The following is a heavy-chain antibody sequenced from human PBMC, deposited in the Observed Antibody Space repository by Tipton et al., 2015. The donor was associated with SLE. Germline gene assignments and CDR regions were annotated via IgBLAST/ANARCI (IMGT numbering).Heavy chain of an antibody. Sequence: SLRLSCAASGFTFDDYGMSWVRQAPGKGLEWVSGINWNGDSTHYADSVKGRFTISRDNAKNSLYLLMNSLRAEDTALYYCARDRTSAPGVDWGQGTLVTVSS. J-gene: IGHJ4*02. D-gene: IGHD2-2*01. CDR3: ARDRTSAPGVD. V-gene: IGHV3-20*04. CDR2: INWNGDST. CDR1: GFTFDDYG.